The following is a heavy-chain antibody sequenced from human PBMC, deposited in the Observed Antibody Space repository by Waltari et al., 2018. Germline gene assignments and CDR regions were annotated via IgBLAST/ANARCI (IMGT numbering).Heavy chain of an antibody. CDR1: GFTSLTHA. J-gene: IGHJ1*01. CDR2: ISVSDAT. CDR3: AKPFYNWDDPLHS. D-gene: IGHD1-20*01. Sequence: EVQVLESGGGLVQPGGSLGLSCQASGFTSLTHAINWVRQAPGKGLEWVSSISVSDATYYADSVKGRFTVSRDYSDNTIYLQMHSLRADDTAVYFCAKPFYNWDDPLHSWGQGTPVTVSS. V-gene: IGHV3-23*01.